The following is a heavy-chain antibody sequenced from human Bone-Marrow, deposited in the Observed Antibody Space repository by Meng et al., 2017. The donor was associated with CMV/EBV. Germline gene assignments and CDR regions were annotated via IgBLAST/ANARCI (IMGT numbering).Heavy chain of an antibody. J-gene: IGHJ6*02. D-gene: IGHD2-2*01. V-gene: IGHV3-21*01. CDR2: ISSSSSYI. CDR1: GFTFSSYS. Sequence: GESLKISCAASGFTFSSYSMNWVRQAPGKGLEWVSSISSSSSYIYYADSVKGRFTISRDNAKNSLYLQMNSLRAEDTAVYYCARGGREYQLLSVGGYYYYGMAVWGPGNTVNVSS. CDR3: ARGGREYQLLSVGGYYYYGMAV.